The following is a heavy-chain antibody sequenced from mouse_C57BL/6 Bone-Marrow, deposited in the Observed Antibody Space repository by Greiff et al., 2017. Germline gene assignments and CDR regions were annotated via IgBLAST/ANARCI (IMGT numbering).Heavy chain of an antibody. CDR2: IFPGSGST. D-gene: IGHD1-1*01. V-gene: IGHV1-75*01. Sequence: QVQLQQSGPELVKPGASVKISCKASGYTFTDYYINWVKQRPGQGLEWIGWIFPGSGSTYYNEKFKGKATLTVDKSSSTAYMLLSSLTSEDSAVYFCARSTKYYYGHIYWYFDVWGTGTTVTVSS. J-gene: IGHJ1*03. CDR1: GYTFTDYY. CDR3: ARSTKYYYGHIYWYFDV.